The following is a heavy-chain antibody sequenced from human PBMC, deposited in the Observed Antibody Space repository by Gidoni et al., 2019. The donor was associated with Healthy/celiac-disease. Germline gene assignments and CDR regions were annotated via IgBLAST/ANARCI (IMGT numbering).Heavy chain of an antibody. D-gene: IGHD5-12*01. Sequence: EVQLVESGGGLVKPGGSLRLSCAASGFTFSSYSMNWVRQAPGKGLEWVSSISSSSSYIYYADSVKGRFTISRDNAKNSLYLQMNSLRAEDTAVYYCARDGPEMATIVGWGQGTLVTVSS. CDR1: GFTFSSYS. CDR2: ISSSSSYI. CDR3: ARDGPEMATIVG. V-gene: IGHV3-21*01. J-gene: IGHJ4*02.